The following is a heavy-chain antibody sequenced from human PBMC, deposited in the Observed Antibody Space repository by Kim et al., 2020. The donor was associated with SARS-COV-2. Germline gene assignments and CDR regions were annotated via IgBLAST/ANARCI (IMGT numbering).Heavy chain of an antibody. J-gene: IGHJ6*02. CDR2: INHSGST. CDR1: GGSFSGYY. Sequence: SETLSLTCAVYGGSFSGYYWSWIRQPPGKGLEWIGEINHSGSTNYNPSLKSRVTISVDTSKNQFSLKLSSVTAADTAVYYCARLALWWRMDVWGQGTTVTVSS. V-gene: IGHV4-34*01. CDR3: ARLALWWRMDV. D-gene: IGHD2-21*01.